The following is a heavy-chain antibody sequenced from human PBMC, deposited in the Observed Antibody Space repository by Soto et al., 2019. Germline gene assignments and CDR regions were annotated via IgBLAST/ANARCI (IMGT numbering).Heavy chain of an antibody. V-gene: IGHV3-66*01. J-gene: IGHJ6*02. Sequence: EVQLVESGGGLVQPGGSLRLSCAASGFTVSSNYMSWVRQAPGKGLEWVSVIYSGGSTYYADSVKGRFTISRDNSKNTLYLQMNSLRAEDTAVYYCARDGETLDIEGQTYYYYCGMDVWGQGTTVTVSS. CDR2: IYSGGST. CDR3: ARDGETLDIEGQTYYYYCGMDV. CDR1: GFTVSSNY. D-gene: IGHD2-2*03.